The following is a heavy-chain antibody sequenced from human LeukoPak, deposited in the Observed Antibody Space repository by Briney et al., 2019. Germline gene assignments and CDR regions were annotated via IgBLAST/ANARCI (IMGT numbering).Heavy chain of an antibody. Sequence: GGSLRLSCAASGFTFSSYSMNWVRQAPGKGLEWVSAISGSGGSTYYADSVKGRFTISRDNSKNTLYLQMNSLRAEDTAVYYCARTPYYDILTGYKHLDYWGQGTLVTVSS. J-gene: IGHJ4*02. CDR1: GFTFSSYS. CDR3: ARTPYYDILTGYKHLDY. D-gene: IGHD3-9*01. CDR2: ISGSGGST. V-gene: IGHV3-23*01.